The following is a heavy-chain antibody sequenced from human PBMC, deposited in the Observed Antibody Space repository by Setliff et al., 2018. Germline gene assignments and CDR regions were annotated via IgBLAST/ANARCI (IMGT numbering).Heavy chain of an antibody. J-gene: IGHJ6*03. CDR2: IYRDGNT. V-gene: IGHV4-38-2*02. CDR1: GYSINSGYY. CDR3: ARDGYGDDWNTFVDVYYYYMDV. D-gene: IGHD5-18*01. Sequence: KTSETLSLTCAVSGYSINSGYYWGWIRQSPGKGLEWIGSIYRDGNTYYNPSLRSRVTISVDTSKNQFSLNLSSVTAADTAVYCCARDGYGDDWNTFVDVYYYYMDVWGKGTTVTVSS.